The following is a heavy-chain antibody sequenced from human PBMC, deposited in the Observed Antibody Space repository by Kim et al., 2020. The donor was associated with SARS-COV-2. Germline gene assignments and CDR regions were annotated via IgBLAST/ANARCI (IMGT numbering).Heavy chain of an antibody. CDR3: ASILSGSYMRATFDI. CDR2: IYPGDSDT. Sequence: GESLNISCKGSGYGFSDYWVAWVRQMPGKGLEWMGIIYPGDSDTRYSPSFQGQVTISVDKHNSTAYLQWSRLTGSDTAMYYCASILSGSYMRATFDIWGQGTMVTVSS. V-gene: IGHV5-51*04. J-gene: IGHJ3*02. D-gene: IGHD1-26*01. CDR1: GYGFSDYW.